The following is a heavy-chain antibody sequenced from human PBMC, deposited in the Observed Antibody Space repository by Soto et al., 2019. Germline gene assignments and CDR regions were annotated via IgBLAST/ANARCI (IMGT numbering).Heavy chain of an antibody. CDR2: IFPLTDIP. CDR1: GGTFRNYP. V-gene: IGHV1-69*02. Sequence: SVKVSCTASGGTFRNYPINWVRQAPGQGLEWMGSIFPLTDIPDYAQNFQARLTISLDTPKSQFSLILRSLTAADTAIYYCARLGDYYQAFDYWGHGTLVTVSS. D-gene: IGHD3-22*01. J-gene: IGHJ4*01. CDR3: ARLGDYYQAFDY.